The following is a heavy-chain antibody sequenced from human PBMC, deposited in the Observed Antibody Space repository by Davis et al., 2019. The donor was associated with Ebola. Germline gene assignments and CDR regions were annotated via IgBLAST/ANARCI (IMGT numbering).Heavy chain of an antibody. CDR2: ISWNSGSI. D-gene: IGHD1-7*01. CDR3: AKDISGTTYGMDV. J-gene: IGHJ6*02. CDR1: GFTFDDYA. V-gene: IGHV3-9*01. Sequence: GGSLRLSCAASGFTFDDYAMHWVRQAPGKGLEWVSGISWNSGSIGYADSVKGRFTISRDNAKNSLYLQMNSLRAEETALYYCAKDISGTTYGMDVWGQGTTVTVSS.